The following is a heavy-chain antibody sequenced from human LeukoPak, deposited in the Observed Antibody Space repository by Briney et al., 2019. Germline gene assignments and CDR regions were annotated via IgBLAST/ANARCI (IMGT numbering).Heavy chain of an antibody. J-gene: IGHJ4*02. D-gene: IGHD6-13*01. CDR1: GFTFSSYG. Sequence: PGGSLRLSCAASGFTFSSYGMHWVRQAPGKGLEWVAVISYDGSNEYYADSVKGRFTISRDNSKNTLYLQMNSLRAEDTAVYYCATTGYSSRNYWGQGTLVTVSS. V-gene: IGHV3-30*03. CDR2: ISYDGSNE. CDR3: ATTGYSSRNY.